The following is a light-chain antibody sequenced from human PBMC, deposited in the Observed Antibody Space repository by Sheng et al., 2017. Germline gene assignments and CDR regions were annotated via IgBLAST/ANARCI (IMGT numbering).Light chain of an antibody. V-gene: IGKV1-5*03. CDR2: KAS. CDR1: QNISSW. CDR3: QQYYSYPPT. J-gene: IGKJ1*01. Sequence: DIQMTQSPSTLSASVGDRIIITCRARQNISSWLAWYQQKPGKAPRLLIYKASSLESGVPSRFSGSGSGTEFTLIISSLQSEDFATYYCQQYYSYPPTFGQGTEGGNQT.